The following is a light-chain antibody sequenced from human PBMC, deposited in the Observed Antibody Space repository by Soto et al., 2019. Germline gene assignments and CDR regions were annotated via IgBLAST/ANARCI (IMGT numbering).Light chain of an antibody. Sequence: IQMPPSASTLAGSGVGGVPLGCRASQTISSWLAWYQQKPGKVPKLLIYDASSLESGVPSRFSGSRSGTEFTLTISSLHPGDSPPYHCQQYTSLWTFAQGTKLDIK. J-gene: IGKJ1*01. CDR1: QTISSW. CDR2: DAS. V-gene: IGKV1-5*01. CDR3: QQYTSLWT.